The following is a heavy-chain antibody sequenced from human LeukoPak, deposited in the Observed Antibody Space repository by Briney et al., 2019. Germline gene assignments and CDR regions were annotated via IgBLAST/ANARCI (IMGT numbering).Heavy chain of an antibody. CDR2: IYYSGST. CDR1: GGSISSSNW. V-gene: IGHV4-61*01. J-gene: IGHJ3*02. D-gene: IGHD5-18*01. Sequence: KPSETLSLTCAVSGGSISSSNWWSWIRQPPGKGLEWIGYIYYSGSTNYNPSLKSRVTISVDTSKNQFSLKLSSVTAADTAVYYCARGGRGYSYGPGAFDIWGQGTMVTVSS. CDR3: ARGGRGYSYGPGAFDI.